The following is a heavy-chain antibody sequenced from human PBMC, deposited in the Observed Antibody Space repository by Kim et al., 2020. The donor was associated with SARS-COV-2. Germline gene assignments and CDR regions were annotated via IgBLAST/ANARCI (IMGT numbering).Heavy chain of an antibody. J-gene: IGHJ5*02. CDR3: ARGVSSAWTLRAWFDP. D-gene: IGHD6-19*01. CDR2: IDHSGST. CDR1: GGSFSSSSC. Sequence: SETLSLTCAVSGGSFSSSSCWSWVRQPPGKGLEWIGEIDHSGSTTYNPSLKSRVTISLDKAKNQFSLNLRSVTAADTAVYYCARGVSSAWTLRAWFDPWGQGTLFTVSS. V-gene: IGHV4-4*02.